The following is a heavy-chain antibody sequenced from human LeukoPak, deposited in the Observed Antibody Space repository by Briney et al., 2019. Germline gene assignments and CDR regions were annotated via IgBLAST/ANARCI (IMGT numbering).Heavy chain of an antibody. D-gene: IGHD5-24*01. CDR1: GFTFSSYG. Sequence: GGSLRLSCAASGFTFSSYGMSWVRQAPGKGLEWVSSISSSSSYIYYADSVKGRFTISRDNAKNSLYLQMNSLRAEDTAVYYCARDEETYFDYWGQGTLVTVSS. CDR2: ISSSSSYI. CDR3: ARDEETYFDY. J-gene: IGHJ4*02. V-gene: IGHV3-21*01.